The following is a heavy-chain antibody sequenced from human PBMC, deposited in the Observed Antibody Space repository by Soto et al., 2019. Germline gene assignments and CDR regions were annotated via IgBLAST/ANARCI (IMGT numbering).Heavy chain of an antibody. CDR2: INHSGST. V-gene: IGHV4-34*01. CDR3: ASKVWFGELLSMGWFDP. D-gene: IGHD3-10*01. J-gene: IGHJ5*02. CDR1: GGSFSGYY. Sequence: QVQLQQWGAGLLKPSETQSVTCAVYGGSFSGYYWSWIRQPPGKGLEWIGEINHSGSTNYNPSLKSRVTISVDTSKNQFSLKLSSVTAADTAVYYCASKVWFGELLSMGWFDPWGQGTLVTVSS.